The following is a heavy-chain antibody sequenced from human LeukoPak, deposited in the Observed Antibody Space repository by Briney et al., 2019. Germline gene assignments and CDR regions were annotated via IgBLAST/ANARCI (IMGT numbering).Heavy chain of an antibody. CDR1: GFTFSSYA. V-gene: IGHV3-21*04. CDR3: ARDLSTSCYWDY. J-gene: IGHJ4*02. D-gene: IGHD2-2*01. CDR2: ISSSGSTI. Sequence: GGSLRLSCAASGFTFSSYAMSWVRQAPGKGLEWVSAISSSGSTIYYADSVKGRFTISRDNAKNSLYLQMNSLRAEDTAVYYCARDLSTSCYWDYWGQGTLVTVSS.